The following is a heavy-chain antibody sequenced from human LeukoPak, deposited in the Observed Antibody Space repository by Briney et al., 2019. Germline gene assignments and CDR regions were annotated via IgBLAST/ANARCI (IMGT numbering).Heavy chain of an antibody. Sequence: PGRSLRLSCAASGFTFDDYAMHWVRQAPGKGLEWVSGISWNSGSIGYADSVKGRFTISRDNAKNSLYLQMNSLRAEDTALYYCAKDTGFGMVRGVFDYWGQGTLVTVSS. V-gene: IGHV3-9*01. CDR2: ISWNSGSI. CDR3: AKDTGFGMVRGVFDY. D-gene: IGHD3-10*01. CDR1: GFTFDDYA. J-gene: IGHJ4*02.